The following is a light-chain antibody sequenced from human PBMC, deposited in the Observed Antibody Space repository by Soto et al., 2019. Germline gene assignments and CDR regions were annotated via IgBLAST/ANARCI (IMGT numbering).Light chain of an antibody. Sequence: DIQMTQSPSSLSASVGDRVTITCRASQGISNYLAWYQQKPGKVPKLLIYAASTLQSGVPSRFSGSGSGTDITLTISSLPPEDVATYYCQKYNSAPRTFGQGPKVEIK. CDR1: QGISNY. CDR3: QKYNSAPRT. J-gene: IGKJ1*01. V-gene: IGKV1-27*01. CDR2: AAS.